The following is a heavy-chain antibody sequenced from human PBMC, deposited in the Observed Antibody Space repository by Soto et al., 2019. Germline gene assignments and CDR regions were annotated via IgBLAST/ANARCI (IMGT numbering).Heavy chain of an antibody. J-gene: IGHJ5*01. Sequence: QVHLVESGGGLVKPGGSLRLSCAASGFSISDFYMSWVRQIPGKGLEWISYISGWSDVIHYVDSVKGRFTVSSDNARNSVFLQMDSLRAEDSGIYFCARERAPDIRFDSWGQGTLVTVSS. V-gene: IGHV3-11*01. CDR1: GFSISDFY. CDR3: ARERAPDIRFDS. D-gene: IGHD5-12*01. CDR2: ISGWSDVI.